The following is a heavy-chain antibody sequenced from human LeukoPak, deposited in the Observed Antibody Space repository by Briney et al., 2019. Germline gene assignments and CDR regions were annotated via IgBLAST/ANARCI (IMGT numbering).Heavy chain of an antibody. D-gene: IGHD5-12*01. CDR1: GYTFTSYD. J-gene: IGHJ3*02. Sequence: ASVKVSCKASGYTFTSYDINWVRQSTGQGLEWMGWMNPNSGNTGYAQKFQGRVTITRNTSISTAYMELRSLRSDDTAVYYCARASKMVATPDAFDIWGQGTMVTVSS. CDR3: ARASKMVATPDAFDI. V-gene: IGHV1-8*01. CDR2: MNPNSGNT.